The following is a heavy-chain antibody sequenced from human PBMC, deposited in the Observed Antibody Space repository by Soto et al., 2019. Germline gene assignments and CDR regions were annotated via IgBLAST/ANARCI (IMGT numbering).Heavy chain of an antibody. CDR2: ISGSGGST. J-gene: IGHJ4*02. Sequence: EVQMVESGGGLVQPGASLRLSCAASGFTFSSYAMSWVRQAPGKGLKWVSTISGSGGSTYYAESVKGRFTISRDNSKNTLYLQMNSLRAEDTAVYYCAKDRAEWGSYDYWGQGILVTVSS. CDR1: GFTFSSYA. V-gene: IGHV3-23*04. D-gene: IGHD7-27*01. CDR3: AKDRAEWGSYDY.